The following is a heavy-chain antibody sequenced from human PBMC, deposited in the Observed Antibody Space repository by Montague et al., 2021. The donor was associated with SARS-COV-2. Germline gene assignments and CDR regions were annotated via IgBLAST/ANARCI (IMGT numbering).Heavy chain of an antibody. V-gene: IGHV4-34*01. CDR3: ARGHLSVSMIVVVFTSASYYFDY. CDR1: GGSFSDDH. Sequence: SETLSLTCAVYGGSFSDDHWSWIRQPPGKGLEWIGDIKQSGSTNYNPSLKSRGTISIDTSKNQFSLKLTSVTAADTAVYFCARGHLSVSMIVVVFTSASYYFDYWGQGALVTVSS. CDR2: IKQSGST. J-gene: IGHJ4*02. D-gene: IGHD3-22*01.